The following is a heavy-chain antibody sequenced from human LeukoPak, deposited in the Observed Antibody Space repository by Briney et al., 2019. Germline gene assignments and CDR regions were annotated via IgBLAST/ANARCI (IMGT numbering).Heavy chain of an antibody. J-gene: IGHJ4*02. D-gene: IGHD3-22*01. V-gene: IGHV3-74*01. CDR3: ARGRYYYDSSGYYSGQSYFDY. CDR2: INSDGSST. Sequence: GGSLRLSCAASGFTFSSYWMHWVRQAPGKGLVWVSRINSDGSSTSYADSVKGRFTISRDNAKNTLYLQMNSLRAEDTAVYYCARGRYYYDSSGYYSGQSYFDYWGQGTLVTVSS. CDR1: GFTFSSYW.